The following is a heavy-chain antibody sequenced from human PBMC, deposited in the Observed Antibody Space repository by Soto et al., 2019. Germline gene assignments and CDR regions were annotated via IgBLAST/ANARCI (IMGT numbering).Heavy chain of an antibody. J-gene: IGHJ6*02. V-gene: IGHV4-30-2*01. CDR2: IYFSGST. CDR3: ARDRRDPYYYYGMDV. CDR1: GASISSGGHS. Sequence: SETLSLTCAVSGASISSGGHSWSWVRQPPGKGLEWVGYIYFSGSTYYSPSLRSRVIISVDRSKNQFSLKLSSVTAADTAVYYCARDRRDPYYYYGMDVWGQGTTVT.